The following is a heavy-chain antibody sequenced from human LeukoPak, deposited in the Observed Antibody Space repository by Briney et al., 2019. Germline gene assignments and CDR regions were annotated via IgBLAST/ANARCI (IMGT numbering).Heavy chain of an antibody. Sequence: SETLSLTCTVSGGSISSSSYYWGWIRQPPGKGLEWIGSIYYSGSTYYNPSLKSRVTISVDTFKNQFFLKLSSVTAADTAVYYCARLPTGYPNWFDPWGQGSLVTVSS. CDR2: IYYSGST. D-gene: IGHD3-9*01. V-gene: IGHV4-39*01. CDR3: ARLPTGYPNWFDP. J-gene: IGHJ5*02. CDR1: GGSISSSSYY.